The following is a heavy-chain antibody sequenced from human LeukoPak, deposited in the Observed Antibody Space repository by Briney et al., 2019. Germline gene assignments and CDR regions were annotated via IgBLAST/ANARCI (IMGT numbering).Heavy chain of an antibody. CDR1: GGSISSVGYY. V-gene: IGHV4-31*03. CDR3: ARNIVVVTADSYYYYGMDV. J-gene: IGHJ6*02. D-gene: IGHD2-21*02. CDR2: IYYSWRT. Sequence: SQTLSLPCSVSGGSISSVGYYWRWIRPHPGKGLEWSGYIYYSWRTNYNPSLKSRVTMSIDTSKDQFSLKLSSVTAADTAVYYCARNIVVVTADSYYYYGMDVWGPGTTVTVSS.